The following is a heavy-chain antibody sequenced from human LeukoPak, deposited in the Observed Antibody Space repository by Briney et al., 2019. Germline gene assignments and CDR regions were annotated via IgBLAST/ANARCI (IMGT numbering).Heavy chain of an antibody. CDR2: IYYSGST. Sequence: PSETLSLTCTVSGGSISSHYWSWIRQPPGKGLEWIGYIYYSGSTNYNPSLKSRVTISVDTSKNQFSLKLSSVTAADTAVYYCARQGLPDYCGQGTLVTVSS. J-gene: IGHJ4*02. V-gene: IGHV4-59*11. CDR1: GGSISSHY. CDR3: ARQGLPDY.